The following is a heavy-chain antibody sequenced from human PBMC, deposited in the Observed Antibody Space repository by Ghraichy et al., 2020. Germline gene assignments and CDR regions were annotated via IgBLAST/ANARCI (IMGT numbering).Heavy chain of an antibody. V-gene: IGHV1-2*06. J-gene: IGHJ3*02. CDR1: GYTFTGYY. CDR2: INPNSGGT. Sequence: ASVKVSCKASGYTFTGYYMHWVRQAPGQGLEWMGRINPNSGGTNYAQKFQGRVTMTRDTSISTAYMELSRLRSDDTAVYYCARDPMDMYAFDIWGQGTMVTVSS. CDR3: ARDPMDMYAFDI. D-gene: IGHD2-2*03.